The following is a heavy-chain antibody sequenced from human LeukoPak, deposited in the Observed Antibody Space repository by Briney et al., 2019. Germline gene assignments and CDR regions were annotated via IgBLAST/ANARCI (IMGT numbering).Heavy chain of an antibody. CDR1: GFTLSNYG. V-gene: IGHV3-30*18. CDR2: KSYDGSNK. J-gene: IGHJ4*02. D-gene: IGHD3-10*01. Sequence: GGSLRLSCAASGFTLSNYGMHWVRQAPGKGLEWVAGKSYDGSNKYSADSVKGRFTISRDNSKNTLFLQMNSLRAEDTAVYYCAKDTRYYGSGSYYFDYWGQGTLVTVSS. CDR3: AKDTRYYGSGSYYFDY.